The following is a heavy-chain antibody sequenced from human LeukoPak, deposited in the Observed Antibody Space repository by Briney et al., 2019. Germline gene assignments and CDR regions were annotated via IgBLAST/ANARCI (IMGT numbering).Heavy chain of an antibody. CDR3: ARGEISKKDAFDI. Sequence: SETLSLTCTVSGYSIRSGYYWGWIRQPPGKGLEWIGNIYRSGSTYYNPSLKSRVTISVDTSKNQFSLKLSSVTAADTAVYYCARGEISKKDAFDIWGQGTMVTVSS. CDR2: IYRSGST. CDR1: GYSIRSGYY. D-gene: IGHD5-24*01. V-gene: IGHV4-38-2*02. J-gene: IGHJ3*02.